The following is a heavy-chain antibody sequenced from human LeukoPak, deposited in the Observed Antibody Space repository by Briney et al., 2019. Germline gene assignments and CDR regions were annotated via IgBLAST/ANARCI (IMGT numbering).Heavy chain of an antibody. J-gene: IGHJ4*02. Sequence: GGSLRLSCAASGFTFSSYAMDWIRQAPGKGLEWVAVISYDGSKKYYADSVRGRFTISRDNSKNTVYLQMNSLRGDDSAVYYCARSLDYWGQGTLVTVSS. CDR3: ARSLDY. CDR1: GFTFSSYA. CDR2: ISYDGSKK. V-gene: IGHV3-30-3*01.